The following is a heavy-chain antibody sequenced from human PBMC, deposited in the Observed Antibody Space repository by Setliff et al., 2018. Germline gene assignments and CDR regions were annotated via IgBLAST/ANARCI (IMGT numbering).Heavy chain of an antibody. V-gene: IGHV4-4*08. Sequence: SETLSLTCTVSGDTFSGASIWSWIRQPPEKGLEFIGYVYPSGAAKYDPSLESRVTMSVDASKNQFSLRLTSVTAADTAVYYCASCRYQVPYDYWGQGILVTVSS. CDR3: ASCRYQVPYDY. D-gene: IGHD2-2*01. J-gene: IGHJ4*02. CDR1: GDTFSGAS. CDR2: VYPSGAA.